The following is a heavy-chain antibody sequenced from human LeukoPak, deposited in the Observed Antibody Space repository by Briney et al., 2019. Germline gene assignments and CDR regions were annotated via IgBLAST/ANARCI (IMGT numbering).Heavy chain of an antibody. Sequence: PGGSLRLSCAASGFTFSSYGMHWVRQAPGKGLEWVAVIWYDGSNKYYADSVKGRFTISRDNSKNTLYLQMNSLRAEDTAVYYCARRFHARVFDIWGQGTMVTVS. CDR2: IWYDGSNK. CDR3: ARRFHARVFDI. V-gene: IGHV3-33*01. J-gene: IGHJ3*02. D-gene: IGHD3-16*01. CDR1: GFTFSSYG.